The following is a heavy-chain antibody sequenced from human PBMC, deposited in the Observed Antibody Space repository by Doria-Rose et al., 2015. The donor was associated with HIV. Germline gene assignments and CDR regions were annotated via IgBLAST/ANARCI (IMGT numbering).Heavy chain of an antibody. V-gene: IGHV2-26*01. CDR2: IFSDDDR. CDR1: VVSLSSPGMG. CDR3: ARIKSSRWYHKYYFDF. Sequence: QITLKESGPVLVKPTETLTLTCTVSVVSLSSPGMGVSWIRQPPGKALEWLANIFSDDDRPYKTSLKSRLTISRGTYKSQVVLTMTDMDPVDTATYYCARIKSSRWYHKYYFDFWGQGTLVIVSA. J-gene: IGHJ4*02. D-gene: IGHD6-13*01.